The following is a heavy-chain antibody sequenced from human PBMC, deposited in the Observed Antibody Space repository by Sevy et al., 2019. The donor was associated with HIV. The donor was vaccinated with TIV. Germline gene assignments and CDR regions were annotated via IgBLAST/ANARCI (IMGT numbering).Heavy chain of an antibody. D-gene: IGHD3-10*01. CDR1: GFTFRTYA. CDR2: MSGSGGDT. V-gene: IGHV3-23*01. Sequence: QAGGSLRLSCAASGFTFRTYAMTGVRQAPGKGLEWVSVMSGSGGDTYYADSVKGRFTISRDNSNNTLYLQMNSLRAEDTAVYYCAKDRVSGTYYTGDFDYWGQGTLVTVSS. J-gene: IGHJ4*02. CDR3: AKDRVSGTYYTGDFDY.